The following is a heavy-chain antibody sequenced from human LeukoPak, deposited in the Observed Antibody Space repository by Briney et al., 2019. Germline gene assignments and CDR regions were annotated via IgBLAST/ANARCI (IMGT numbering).Heavy chain of an antibody. CDR1: GGSISSSSYY. V-gene: IGHV4-39*01. Sequence: PSETLSLTCTVSGGSISSSSYYWGWIPQPPGRGLEWIGTIYYSGSTYYNPSLKSRVTISVDTSKNQFSLKVSSVTAADTAVYYCARQGEGGRAFDIWGQGTMVTVSS. D-gene: IGHD1-26*01. J-gene: IGHJ3*02. CDR2: IYYSGST. CDR3: ARQGEGGRAFDI.